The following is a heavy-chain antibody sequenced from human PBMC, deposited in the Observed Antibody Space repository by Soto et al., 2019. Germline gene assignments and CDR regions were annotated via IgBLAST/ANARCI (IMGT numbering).Heavy chain of an antibody. J-gene: IGHJ6*02. CDR3: GRGQTGLDV. CDR1: DGTSARGDRC. Sequence: FLILSLRCSVADGTSARGDRCWSWVRQSPGKGLEWLGYIYYSGSTYYNPSLKGRVMMTIDTSKHQFSLNLSSVTAADTAVFYCGRGQTGLDVWGQGTMVTV. V-gene: IGHV4-30-4*01. CDR2: IYYSGST.